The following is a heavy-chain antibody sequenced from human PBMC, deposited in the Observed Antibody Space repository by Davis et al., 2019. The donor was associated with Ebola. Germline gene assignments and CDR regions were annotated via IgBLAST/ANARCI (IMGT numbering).Heavy chain of an antibody. CDR1: GFTFSGYD. J-gene: IGHJ4*02. CDR2: LSASGGGK. Sequence: GESLKISCAASGFTFSGYDMSWVRQAPGKGLEWVSLLSASGGGKYYADSVRGRFTISRDNSKNTMYLQMDSLRAEDTAVYYCTRHINWAFDYWGQGTLVTVSS. CDR3: TRHINWAFDY. V-gene: IGHV3-23*01. D-gene: IGHD1-1*01.